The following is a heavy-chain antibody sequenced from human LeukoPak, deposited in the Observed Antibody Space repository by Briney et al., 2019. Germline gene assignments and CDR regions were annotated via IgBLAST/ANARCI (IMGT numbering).Heavy chain of an antibody. CDR2: ISSSGEFT. J-gene: IGHJ4*02. D-gene: IGHD3-22*01. V-gene: IGHV3-23*01. Sequence: PGGSLRLYCAASGFTFHNFAMSWVRQAPGKGLEWVSSISSSGEFTFYADSVKGRFTIFRDNSRYTLYLQMNSLRAEDAAMYYCVKDRPNYYESNGDYYKRDGDFWGQGTLVTVSA. CDR3: VKDRPNYYESNGDYYKRDGDF. CDR1: GFTFHNFA.